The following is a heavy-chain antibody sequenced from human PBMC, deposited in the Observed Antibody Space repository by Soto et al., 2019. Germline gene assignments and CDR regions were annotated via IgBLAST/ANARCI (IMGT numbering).Heavy chain of an antibody. J-gene: IGHJ3*02. CDR3: AKDRALLRFLEWLLDDAFDI. D-gene: IGHD3-3*01. CDR1: GFTFSSYG. V-gene: IGHV3-30*18. Sequence: QVQLVESGGGVVQPGRSLRLSCAASGFTFSSYGMHWVRQAPGKGLEWVAVISYDGSNKYYADSVKGRFTISRDNSKNTPYLQMNSLRAEDTAVYYCAKDRALLRFLEWLLDDAFDIWGQGTMVTVSS. CDR2: ISYDGSNK.